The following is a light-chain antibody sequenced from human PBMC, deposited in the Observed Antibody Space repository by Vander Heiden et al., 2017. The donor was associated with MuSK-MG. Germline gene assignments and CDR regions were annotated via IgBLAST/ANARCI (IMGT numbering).Light chain of an antibody. CDR2: DAS. CDR3: LRCCTWRQT. Sequence: EIVLTQSPATLSLSPGERATLSCRASQSVSIYLAWYQQTPGQAPRLLIYDASNRATPIPARFSGSGSGTDFTLTMSSLEPEDIAVYYSLRCCTWRQTFGPGTKVEIK. CDR1: QSVSIY. V-gene: IGKV3-11*01. J-gene: IGKJ1*01.